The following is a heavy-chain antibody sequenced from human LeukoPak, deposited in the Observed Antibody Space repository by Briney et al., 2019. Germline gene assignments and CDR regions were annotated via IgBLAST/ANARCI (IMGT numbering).Heavy chain of an antibody. CDR1: GFTVSSNY. J-gene: IGHJ4*02. D-gene: IGHD6-19*01. V-gene: IGHV3-20*04. CDR2: INWNGGST. Sequence: PGGSLRLSCAASGFTVSSNYMSWVRQAPGKVLEWVSGINWNGGSTGYADSVKGRFTISRDNAKNSLYLQMNSLRAEDTAVYYCARRSGIAVAGAFDYWGQGTLVTVSS. CDR3: ARRSGIAVAGAFDY.